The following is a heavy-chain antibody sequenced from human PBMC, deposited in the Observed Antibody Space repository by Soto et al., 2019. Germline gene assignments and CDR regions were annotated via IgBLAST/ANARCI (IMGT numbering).Heavy chain of an antibody. V-gene: IGHV4-59*08. D-gene: IGHD3-10*01. J-gene: IGHJ5*02. Sequence: SETLSLTCTVSGVSISSDFWTWIRQPPGKGLEWIGYVYDSGSTNYNPSLKSRLTISVDTSKNQFSLKLSSVTAADTAVYYCARQGYYGSGSYYKFRWFDPWGQGTLVTVSS. CDR2: VYDSGST. CDR3: ARQGYYGSGSYYKFRWFDP. CDR1: GVSISSDF.